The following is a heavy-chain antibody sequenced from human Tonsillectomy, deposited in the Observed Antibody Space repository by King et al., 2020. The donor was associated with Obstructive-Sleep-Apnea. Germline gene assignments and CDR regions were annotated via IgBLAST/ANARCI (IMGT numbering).Heavy chain of an antibody. Sequence: QLPESGPGLVKPSETLSLTCTVSGGSISSSSYYWGWIRQPPGKGLEWIGSIYYSGSTYYNPSLKSRVTVSVDTSKNQFSLKLSSVTAADTAVYYCAKVGSSSSYLFDYWGQGTLVTVSS. CDR2: IYYSGST. CDR1: GGSISSSSYY. D-gene: IGHD6-6*01. V-gene: IGHV4-39*07. J-gene: IGHJ4*02. CDR3: AKVGSSSSYLFDY.